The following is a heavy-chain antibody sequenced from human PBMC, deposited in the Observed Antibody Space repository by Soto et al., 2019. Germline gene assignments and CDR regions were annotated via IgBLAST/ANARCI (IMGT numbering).Heavy chain of an antibody. CDR2: IKRDGSDK. J-gene: IGHJ4*02. CDR3: ARLHDYGDFSVDC. D-gene: IGHD4-17*01. Sequence: EVQLVESGGGLVQPGGSLRLSCAGSGFTFSNYWMSWVRQAPGKGLQWVANIKRDGSDKYYVDSVKGRFTISRDNAKNSLFLQMNSLRADDTAVYYCARLHDYGDFSVDCWGQGTLVTVSS. CDR1: GFTFSNYW. V-gene: IGHV3-7*01.